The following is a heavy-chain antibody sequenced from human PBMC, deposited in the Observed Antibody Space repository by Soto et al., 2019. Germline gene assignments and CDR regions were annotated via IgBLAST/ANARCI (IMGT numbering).Heavy chain of an antibody. D-gene: IGHD3-10*01. V-gene: IGHV5-51*01. J-gene: IGHJ6*02. CDR1: GYSFTSYW. CDR2: IYPGDSDT. Sequence: PGESLKISCKGSGYSFTSYWIGWVRQMPGKGLEWMGIIYPGDSDTRYSPSFQGQVTISADKSISTAYLQWSSLKASDTAMYYCAGGGVRGVISRTRDYYGMDVWGQGTTVTVSS. CDR3: AGGGVRGVISRTRDYYGMDV.